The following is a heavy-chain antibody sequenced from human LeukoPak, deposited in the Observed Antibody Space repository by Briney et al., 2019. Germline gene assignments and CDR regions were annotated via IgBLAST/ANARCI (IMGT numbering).Heavy chain of an antibody. V-gene: IGHV4-59*01. D-gene: IGHD5-18*01. CDR2: IYYSGST. J-gene: IGHJ4*02. Sequence: SETLSLTCTVSGGSISSYYWSWLRQPPGKGLEWIGFIYYSGSTNYKPSLKSRVTISVDTSKNQFSLKLSSVTAADTAVYYCARAVAAMVPFDYWGQGTLVTVSS. CDR1: GGSISSYY. CDR3: ARAVAAMVPFDY.